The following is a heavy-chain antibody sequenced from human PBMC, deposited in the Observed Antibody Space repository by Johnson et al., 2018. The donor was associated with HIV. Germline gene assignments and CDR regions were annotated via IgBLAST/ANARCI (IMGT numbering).Heavy chain of an antibody. Sequence: VQLVESGGGVVQPGRSLRLSCAASGLTVSSNYMSWVRQAPGKGLEWVSVIYSGGSTYYADSVKGRFTISRDNSKNTLDLQMNRLRAQDTAVYYCARDWEGYAFDIWGQGTMVTVSS. CDR3: ARDWEGYAFDI. D-gene: IGHD1-26*01. CDR2: IYSGGST. J-gene: IGHJ3*02. CDR1: GLTVSSNY. V-gene: IGHV3-66*02.